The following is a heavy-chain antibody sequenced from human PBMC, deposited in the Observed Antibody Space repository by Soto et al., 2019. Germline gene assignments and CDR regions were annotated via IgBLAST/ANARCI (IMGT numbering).Heavy chain of an antibody. CDR1: GFTVTNSY. J-gene: IGHJ4*02. Sequence: EVQLVESGGDLIQPGGSLRLSCAASGFTVTNSYMAWVRQAPGKGLEWVSVVYTSGRSYHADSVKGRFIVSRDISTNMFFLQMNKLSAEDMATYYCARAGFERLYFDQWGRGTLVTVSS. V-gene: IGHV3-53*01. CDR3: ARAGFERLYFDQ. CDR2: VYTSGRS. D-gene: IGHD1-1*01.